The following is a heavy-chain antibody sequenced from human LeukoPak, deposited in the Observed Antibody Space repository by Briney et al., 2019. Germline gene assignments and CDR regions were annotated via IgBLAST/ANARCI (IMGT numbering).Heavy chain of an antibody. Sequence: GGSLRLSCSASGFTFSSYWMSWVRQAPGKGLEWFSAITDSGGDTYYADSVKGRFTISRDNSKNTLGLQMSSLRAEDTAVYYCAKGSAASRPYYFDYWGQGALVTVSS. V-gene: IGHV3-23*01. CDR3: AKGSAASRPYYFDY. CDR1: GFTFSSYW. CDR2: ITDSGGDT. D-gene: IGHD2-15*01. J-gene: IGHJ4*02.